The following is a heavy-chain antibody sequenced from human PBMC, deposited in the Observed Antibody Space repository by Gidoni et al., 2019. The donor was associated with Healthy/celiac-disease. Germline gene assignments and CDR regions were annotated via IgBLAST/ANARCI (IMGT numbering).Heavy chain of an antibody. CDR2: IYYSGST. J-gene: IGHJ5*02. CDR1: GGSIRSSSYY. D-gene: IGHD2-15*01. V-gene: IGHV4-39*01. Sequence: QLPLQESGPGLVKPSETLSLTCTVSGGSIRSSSYYWGWIRQPPGKGLEWIGSIYYSGSTYYNPSLKSRVTISVDTSKNQFSLKLSSVTAADTAVYYCARQYRVVNDWFDPWGQGTLVTVSS. CDR3: ARQYRVVNDWFDP.